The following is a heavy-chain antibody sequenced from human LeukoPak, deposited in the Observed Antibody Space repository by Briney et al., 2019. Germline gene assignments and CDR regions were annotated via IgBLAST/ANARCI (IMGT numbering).Heavy chain of an antibody. V-gene: IGHV4-34*01. Sequence: SETLSLTCAVYGGSFSNYYWSWIRQPPGKGLEWIVEINDGGSTHYNPSLKSRVTMSVDTSNHQFSLKLNSMSAADTAVYYCAKGHSASNYAYFDSWGQGTLVTVSS. CDR3: AKGHSASNYAYFDS. D-gene: IGHD1-26*01. CDR1: GGSFSNYY. J-gene: IGHJ4*02. CDR2: INDGGST.